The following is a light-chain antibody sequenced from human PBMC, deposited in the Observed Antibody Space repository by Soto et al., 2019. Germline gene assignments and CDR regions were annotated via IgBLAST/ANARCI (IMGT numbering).Light chain of an antibody. Sequence: DIEMTQSPDSLAVSLGERATINYKSSQSILYSSNNKNYLAWYQQKPGQPPKLLIYWASTRESGVPDRFSGSGSGTDFTLTISSLQAEDVAVYYCQQYSTTPLTFGGGTKVEIK. CDR3: QQYSTTPLT. CDR2: WAS. CDR1: QSILYSSNNKNY. V-gene: IGKV4-1*01. J-gene: IGKJ4*01.